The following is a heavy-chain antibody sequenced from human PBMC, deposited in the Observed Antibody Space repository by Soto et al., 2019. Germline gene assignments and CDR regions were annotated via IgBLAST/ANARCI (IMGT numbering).Heavy chain of an antibody. CDR3: ARDLEYQLSLGGMDV. CDR2: IYYSGST. Sequence: QVQLQESGPGLVKPSQTLSLTCTVSGGSISSGDYYWSWIRQPPGKGLEWIGYIYYSGSTYYNPSLKSRVTISVDTSKNQFSLKLSSVTAADTAVYYCARDLEYQLSLGGMDVWGQGTTVTASS. V-gene: IGHV4-30-4*01. D-gene: IGHD2-2*01. CDR1: GGSISSGDYY. J-gene: IGHJ6*02.